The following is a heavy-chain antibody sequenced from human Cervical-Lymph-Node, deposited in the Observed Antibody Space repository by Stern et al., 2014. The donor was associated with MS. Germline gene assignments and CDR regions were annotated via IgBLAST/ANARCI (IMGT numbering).Heavy chain of an antibody. CDR3: AKAQVGRVAARPYYQYYGMDV. D-gene: IGHD6-6*01. Sequence: QVQLVESGGGVVQPGRSLRLSCAASGFTFSSYGMHWVRQAPGKGLEWVAVMSFDGSNKYYADSVKGRFTISRDNSKNTLYLQMNSLRAEDTAVYYCAKAQVGRVAARPYYQYYGMDVWGQGTTVTVSS. CDR2: MSFDGSNK. V-gene: IGHV3-30*18. CDR1: GFTFSSYG. J-gene: IGHJ6*02.